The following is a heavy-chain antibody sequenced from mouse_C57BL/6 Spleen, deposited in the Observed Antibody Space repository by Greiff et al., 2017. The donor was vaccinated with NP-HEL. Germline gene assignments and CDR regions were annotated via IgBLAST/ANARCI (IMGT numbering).Heavy chain of an antibody. J-gene: IGHJ4*01. CDR2: INPSNGGT. V-gene: IGHV1-53*01. CDR1: GYTFTSYW. CDR3: ARGEIYYGNLRCYYAMDY. Sequence: QVQLQQPGTELVKPGASVKLSCKASGYTFTSYWMHWVKQRPGQGLEWIGNINPSNGGTNYNEKFKSKATLTVDKSSSTAYMQLSSLTSEDAAVYYCARGEIYYGNLRCYYAMDYWGQGTSVTVSS. D-gene: IGHD2-1*01.